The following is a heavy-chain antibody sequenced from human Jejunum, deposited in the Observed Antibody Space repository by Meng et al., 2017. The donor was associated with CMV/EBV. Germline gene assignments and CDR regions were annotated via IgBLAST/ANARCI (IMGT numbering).Heavy chain of an antibody. CDR3: ARDMHREVVIQDY. CDR2: IYSNGTT. D-gene: IGHD3-10*01. CDR1: GGSISDYC. Sequence: QLQLQESGPGMVQPSQTLSLTCTVSGGSISDYCWSWIRQPAGKGLEWIGRIYSNGTTNYNPSLKSRVTMSVDTSKNQFSLKLCAVTAADTAVYFCARDMHREVVIQDYWGQGTLVTVSS. V-gene: IGHV4-4*07. J-gene: IGHJ4*02.